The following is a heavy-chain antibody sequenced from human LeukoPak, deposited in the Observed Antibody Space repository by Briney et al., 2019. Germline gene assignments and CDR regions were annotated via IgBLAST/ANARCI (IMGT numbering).Heavy chain of an antibody. J-gene: IGHJ5*02. Sequence: GGSLRLSCIVSGFTFSNAWMNWLRQAPGRGLEWVGRIKSKTDDGTIDYAAPVKGRFTISRDESKNTLYLQMNNLKTEDTAVYYCADYNNTAGWFDPWGQGTLVTVSS. V-gene: IGHV3-15*07. CDR3: ADYNNTAGWFDP. CDR2: IKSKTDDGTI. D-gene: IGHD1-1*01. CDR1: GFTFSNAW.